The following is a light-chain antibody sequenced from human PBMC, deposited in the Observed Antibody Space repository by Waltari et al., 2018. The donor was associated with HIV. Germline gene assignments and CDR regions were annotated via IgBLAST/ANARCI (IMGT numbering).Light chain of an antibody. Sequence: SDELTQPPSVAVSPGETARITCAGEAVPKQEAYWYQQTAGQAPVLVIYKDSERPSGIPERFSGSSSGTTVTLTISGVQAEDEADYYCESAHSSLWVFGGGTKLTVL. CDR2: KDS. J-gene: IGLJ3*02. CDR1: AVPKQE. CDR3: ESAHSSLWV. V-gene: IGLV3-25*03.